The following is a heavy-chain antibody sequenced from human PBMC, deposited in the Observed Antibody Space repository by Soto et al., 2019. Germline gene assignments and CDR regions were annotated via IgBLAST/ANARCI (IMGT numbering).Heavy chain of an antibody. CDR1: GGSISSYY. CDR3: ARHDRGIFGDYYMDV. Sequence: SETLSLTCTVSGGSISSYYWSWIRQPPGKGLEWIGYIYYSGSTNYNPSLKSRVTISVDTSKNQFSLKLSSVTAADTAVYYCARHDRGIFGDYYMDVWGKGTTVTVSS. D-gene: IGHD3-3*01. V-gene: IGHV4-59*08. J-gene: IGHJ6*03. CDR2: IYYSGST.